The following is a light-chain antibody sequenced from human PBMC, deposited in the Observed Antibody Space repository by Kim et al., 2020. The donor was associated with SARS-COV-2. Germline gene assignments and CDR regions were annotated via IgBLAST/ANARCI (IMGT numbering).Light chain of an antibody. CDR2: GNN. J-gene: IGLJ3*02. Sequence: QSVLTQPPSVSGAPGQTITISCTGSSSNIGATHHVNWYQQLPGKAPKLLIYGNNDRPSGVPDRFSGSKSGTSASLAITGLQAEDEAHYYCQSYDDSLSWVFGGGTELTVL. V-gene: IGLV1-40*01. CDR3: QSYDDSLSWV. CDR1: SSNIGATHH.